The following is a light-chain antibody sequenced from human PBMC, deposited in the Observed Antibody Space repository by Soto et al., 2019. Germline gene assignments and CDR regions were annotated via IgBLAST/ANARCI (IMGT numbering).Light chain of an antibody. V-gene: IGKV1-5*01. CDR1: QSISNW. CDR2: DAS. J-gene: IGKJ1*01. Sequence: DIQMTQSPSTLSASVGDRVTITCRASQSISNWLAWYQQKPGKAPKLLIYDASNLERGVPSRFSGSGSGTQFTLSIRSLQPDDFATYYCQQYNSYSFGQGTKVDIK. CDR3: QQYNSYS.